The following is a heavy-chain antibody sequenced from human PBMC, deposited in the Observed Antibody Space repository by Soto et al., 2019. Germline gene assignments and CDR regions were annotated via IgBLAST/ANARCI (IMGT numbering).Heavy chain of an antibody. CDR1: GYTFTSYG. Sequence: GASVKVSCKASGYTFTSYGISWVRQAPGQGLEWMGWISAYNGNTNYAQMFQGRVTMTRNTSISTAYLELSSLRSEDTAVYYCARGPPQYCSGGSCYSFIRFDYWGQGTLVTVSS. CDR3: ARGPPQYCSGGSCYSFIRFDY. D-gene: IGHD2-15*01. J-gene: IGHJ4*02. CDR2: ISAYNGNT. V-gene: IGHV1-18*01.